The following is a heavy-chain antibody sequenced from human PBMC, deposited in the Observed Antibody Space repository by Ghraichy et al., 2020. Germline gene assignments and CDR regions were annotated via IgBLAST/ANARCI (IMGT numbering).Heavy chain of an antibody. J-gene: IGHJ2*01. Sequence: GGSLRLSCAASGFTFSSYAMSWVRQAPGKGLEWVSAISGSDGSTYYADSVKGRFTISRDNSKNTLFLQMNSLRAEDTAVYYCATSYCGGDCYSSYWYFDPWGRGTLVTVSS. CDR2: ISGSDGST. CDR3: ATSYCGGDCYSSYWYFDP. D-gene: IGHD2-21*02. V-gene: IGHV3-23*01. CDR1: GFTFSSYA.